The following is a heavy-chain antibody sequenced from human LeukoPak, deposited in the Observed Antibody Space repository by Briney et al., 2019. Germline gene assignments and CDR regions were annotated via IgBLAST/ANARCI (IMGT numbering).Heavy chain of an antibody. CDR2: ISSGATT. CDR3: AKGRAGNYYYDSSDY. D-gene: IGHD3-22*01. Sequence: TGGSLRLSCAASGFTFSSYAMSWVRQAPGKGLEWVSAISSGATTYYADSVKGRFTISRDNSKNTLYLQMNSLRAEDTAVYYCAKGRAGNYYYDSSDYWGQGTLVTVSS. J-gene: IGHJ4*02. CDR1: GFTFSSYA. V-gene: IGHV3-23*01.